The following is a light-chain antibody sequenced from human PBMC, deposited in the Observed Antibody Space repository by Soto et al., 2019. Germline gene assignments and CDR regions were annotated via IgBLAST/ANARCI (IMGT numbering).Light chain of an antibody. J-gene: IGLJ2*01. Sequence: QSVLTQPPSVSGAPGQRVTISCTGSSSNIGAGSDVHWYQQLPGAAPKLLIYGDNNRPSGVPDRFSGSKSGTSASLAIAGLRAEDEADYYCQSYDGSLILLFGGGTKLTVL. V-gene: IGLV1-40*01. CDR2: GDN. CDR3: QSYDGSLILL. CDR1: SSNIGAGSD.